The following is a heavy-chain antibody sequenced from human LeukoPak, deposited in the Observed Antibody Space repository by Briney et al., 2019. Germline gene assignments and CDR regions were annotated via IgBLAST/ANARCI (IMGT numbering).Heavy chain of an antibody. J-gene: IGHJ4*02. V-gene: IGHV3-30*04. D-gene: IGHD1-26*01. CDR1: GFNFSYFA. Sequence: ARSLRLSCAVSGFNFSYFAVHWFRQAPGKGLEWVAVISHDGKKKYHADSVKGRFSISRDDSKNTLYLQMNSLTAEDTAVYFCARVLGAGTFDSWGQGALVTVSS. CDR2: ISHDGKKK. CDR3: ARVLGAGTFDS.